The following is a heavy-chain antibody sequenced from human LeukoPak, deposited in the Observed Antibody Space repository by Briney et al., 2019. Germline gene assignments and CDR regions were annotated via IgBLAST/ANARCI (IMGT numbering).Heavy chain of an antibody. J-gene: IGHJ4*02. CDR2: ISAYNGNT. D-gene: IGHD7-27*01. CDR1: GYTFTSYG. V-gene: IGHV1-18*01. CDR3: ARDLLNWGFLNY. Sequence: ASVKVSCKASGYTFTSYGISWVRQAPGQGLEWMGWISAYNGNTNYAQKLQGRVTMTTDTSTSKAYMELRSLRSDDTAVYYCARDLLNWGFLNYWGQGTLVTVSS.